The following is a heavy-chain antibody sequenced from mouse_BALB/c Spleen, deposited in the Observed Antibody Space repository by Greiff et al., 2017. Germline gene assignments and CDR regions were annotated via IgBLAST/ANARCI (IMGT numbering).Heavy chain of an antibody. CDR2: INPSNGGT. CDR3: TRSPYYAYSVDYAMDY. CDR1: GFTFTSYY. V-gene: IGHV1S81*02. D-gene: IGHD1-2*01. J-gene: IGHJ4*01. Sequence: QVQLQQSGAGLVKPGASVKLSCKASGFTFTSYYMYWVQQTPGQGLEWIGEINPSNGGTNFNEKFKSKATLTVDKSTSTAYMQLSSLTSEDSAVYYGTRSPYYAYSVDYAMDYWGQGTSVTVSS.